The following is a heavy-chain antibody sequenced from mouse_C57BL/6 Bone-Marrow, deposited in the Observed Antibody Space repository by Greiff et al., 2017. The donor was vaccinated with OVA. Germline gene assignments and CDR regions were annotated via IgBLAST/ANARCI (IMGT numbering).Heavy chain of an antibody. CDR2: IHPSDSDT. V-gene: IGHV1-74*01. J-gene: IGHJ4*01. CDR3: ARYALYYGSSGYAMDY. CDR1: GYTFTSYW. Sequence: VQLQQPGAELVKPGASVKVSCKASGYTFTSYWMHWVKQRPGQGLEWIGRIHPSDSDTNYNQKFKGKATLTVDKSSSTAYMQLSSLTSEDSAVYYCARYALYYGSSGYAMDYWGQGTSVTVSS. D-gene: IGHD1-1*01.